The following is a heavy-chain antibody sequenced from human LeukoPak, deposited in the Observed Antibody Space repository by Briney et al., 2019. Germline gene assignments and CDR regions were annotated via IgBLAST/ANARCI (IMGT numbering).Heavy chain of an antibody. CDR3: AKDMYDLWSSNWFDP. Sequence: GGSLRLSCAASGFTFSSYAMSWVRQAPGKGLEWVSAISGSGGSTYYADSVKGRFTISRDNSKNTLYLQMNSLRAEDTAVYYCAKDMYDLWSSNWFDPWGQGTLVTVSS. CDR2: ISGSGGST. CDR1: GFTFSSYA. V-gene: IGHV3-23*01. J-gene: IGHJ5*02. D-gene: IGHD3-3*01.